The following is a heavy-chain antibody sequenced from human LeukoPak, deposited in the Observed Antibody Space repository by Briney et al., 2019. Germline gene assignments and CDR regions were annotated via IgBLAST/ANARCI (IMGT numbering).Heavy chain of an antibody. CDR2: MNPNGGDT. V-gene: IGHV1-2*02. Sequence: GASVKVSCKASGYTFTGYYIHWVRQAPGQGLEWMGWMNPNGGDTKYGQHFKGRVTMTRDTSISTAYMELSRLRSDDAANYYCAKVRPGPRCSFDIWGQGTVVTVSS. CDR1: GYTFTGYY. J-gene: IGHJ3*02. CDR3: AKVRPGPRCSFDI.